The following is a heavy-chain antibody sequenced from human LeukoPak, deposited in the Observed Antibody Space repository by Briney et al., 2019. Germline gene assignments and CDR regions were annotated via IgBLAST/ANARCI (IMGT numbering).Heavy chain of an antibody. V-gene: IGHV4-59*01. CDR2: IYYSGST. CDR3: ARGPHSSSWYWGWLDY. Sequence: SETLSLTCTVSGGSISSYYWSWIRQPPGKGLEWIGYIYYSGSTNYNPSLKSRVTISVDTSKNQFSLKLSSVTAADTAVYYCARGPHSSSWYWGWLDYWGQGTLVTVSS. D-gene: IGHD6-13*01. CDR1: GGSISSYY. J-gene: IGHJ4*02.